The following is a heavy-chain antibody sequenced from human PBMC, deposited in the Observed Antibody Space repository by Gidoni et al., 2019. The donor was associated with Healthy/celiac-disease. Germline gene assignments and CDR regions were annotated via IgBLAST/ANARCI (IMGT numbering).Heavy chain of an antibody. Sequence: QVQLQESGPGLVKPSETLSLTCTVSGGSISSYYWRWIRQPPGKGLEWIGYIYYSGSTNYNPSLKSRVTISVDTSKNQFSLKLSSVTAADTAVYYCARDVGGTGRDYYYYYGMDVWGQGTTVTVSS. CDR3: ARDVGGTGRDYYYYYGMDV. CDR2: IYYSGST. D-gene: IGHD1-1*01. V-gene: IGHV4-59*01. CDR1: GGSISSYY. J-gene: IGHJ6*02.